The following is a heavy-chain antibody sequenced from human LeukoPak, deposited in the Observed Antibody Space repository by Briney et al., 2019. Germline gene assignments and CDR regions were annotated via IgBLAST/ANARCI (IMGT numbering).Heavy chain of an antibody. D-gene: IGHD3-3*02. CDR3: ARDSSSFPNYFDF. CDR2: LYSSGIT. Sequence: PGGFLRLSCAASGFTVSSTYMSWVRQAPGQGLEWVSLLYSSGITFYAESVQGRFTISRDNSKNTLYLQMNSLRAEDTAIYYCARDSSSFPNYFDFWGQGTLVTVSS. CDR1: GFTVSSTY. V-gene: IGHV3-53*01. J-gene: IGHJ4*02.